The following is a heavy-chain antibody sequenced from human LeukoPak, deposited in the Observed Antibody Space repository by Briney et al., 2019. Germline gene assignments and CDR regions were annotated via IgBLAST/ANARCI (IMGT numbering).Heavy chain of an antibody. CDR2: INHSGST. CDR3: ARDRRWPDAFDI. J-gene: IGHJ3*02. V-gene: IGHV4-34*01. CDR1: GGSFSGYY. Sequence: PSETLSLTCAVYGGSFSGYYWSWIRQPPGKGLEWIGEINHSGSTNYNPSLKSRVTISVDTSKNQFSLKLSSVTAADTAVYYCARDRRWPDAFDIWGQGTMVTVSS. D-gene: IGHD5-24*01.